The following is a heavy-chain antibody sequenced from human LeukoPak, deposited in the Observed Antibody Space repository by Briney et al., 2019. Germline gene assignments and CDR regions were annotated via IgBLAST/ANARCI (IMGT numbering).Heavy chain of an antibody. CDR2: ISGSGGGT. CDR3: AKRGVVIRVILVGFHKEAYYFDA. CDR1: GITLSNYG. Sequence: GGSLRPSCAVSGITLSNYGMSWVRQAPGKGLEWVAGISGSGGGTVYADSVKGRFTTSRDNRKNTLYLQMNSLRADDTAVYFCAKRGVVIRVILVGFHKEAYYFDAWGQGALVTVSP. D-gene: IGHD3-22*01. V-gene: IGHV3-23*01. J-gene: IGHJ4*02.